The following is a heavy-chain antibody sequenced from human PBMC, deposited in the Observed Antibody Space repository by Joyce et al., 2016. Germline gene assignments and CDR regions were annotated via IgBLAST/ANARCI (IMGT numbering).Heavy chain of an antibody. CDR2: IYYTGNT. D-gene: IGHD1-1*01. Sequence: QVQLQESGPGLVKPSQTLSLTCSVSGGSVVSTGYSWSWIRQHPGRGLECIGYIYYTGNTYYNPSLKSRITRSLDKSLNQISLQLTSVTAADTAVYYCATLRGYFDPWGQGVLVTVSS. CDR1: GGSVVSTGYS. CDR3: ATLRGYFDP. J-gene: IGHJ5*02. V-gene: IGHV4-31*03.